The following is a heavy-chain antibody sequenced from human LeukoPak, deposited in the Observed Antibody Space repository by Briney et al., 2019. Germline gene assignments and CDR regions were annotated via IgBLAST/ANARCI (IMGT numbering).Heavy chain of an antibody. CDR2: IDPSGGST. V-gene: IGHV1-46*01. CDR3: ATNAAGDDSSGYYYRFDY. D-gene: IGHD3-22*01. J-gene: IGHJ4*02. CDR1: GYTFTSYY. Sequence: GASVKVSCKASGYTFTSYYMHWVRQAPGQGLEWMGIIDPSGGSTSYAQKFQGRVTMTRDMSTSTVYMELSSLRSEDTAVYYCATNAAGDDSSGYYYRFDYWGQGTLVTVSS.